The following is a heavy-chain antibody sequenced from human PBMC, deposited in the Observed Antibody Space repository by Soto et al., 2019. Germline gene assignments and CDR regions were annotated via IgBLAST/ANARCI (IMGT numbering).Heavy chain of an antibody. V-gene: IGHV4-34*01. CDR1: GGSFSGYY. D-gene: IGHD1-26*01. J-gene: IGHJ3*02. CDR2: INHSGST. CDR3: TRGGASGSYFLRKAFDI. Sequence: SETLSLTCAVYGGSFSGYYWSWIRQPPGKGLEWIGEINHSGSTNYNPSLKSRVTISLDTSKNQFSLKLSSVTAADTAVYYCTRGGASGSYFLRKAFDIWGQGTLVTVSS.